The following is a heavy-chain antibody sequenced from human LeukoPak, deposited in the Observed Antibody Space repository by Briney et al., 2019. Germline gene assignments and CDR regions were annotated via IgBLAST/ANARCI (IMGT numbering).Heavy chain of an antibody. Sequence: GGSLRLSCAASGFTFSSYSMNWVRQAPGKGLEWVSSISSSSSYIHYADSVKGRFTISRDNAKNSLYLQMNSLRAEDTAVYYCARDYDFYCSGGGFYSPRLSDYWGQGTLVTVSS. J-gene: IGHJ4*02. CDR2: ISSSSSYI. CDR1: GFTFSSYS. CDR3: ARDYDFYCSGGGFYSPRLSDY. D-gene: IGHD2-15*01. V-gene: IGHV3-21*01.